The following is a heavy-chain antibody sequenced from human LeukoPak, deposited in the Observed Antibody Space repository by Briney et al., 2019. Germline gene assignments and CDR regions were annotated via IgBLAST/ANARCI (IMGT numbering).Heavy chain of an antibody. V-gene: IGHV3-7*04. Sequence: GGSLRPSCAASGFTFSSFWMNWVRQAPGKGLEWVANIKQDGSDKQYVDSVKVRFTISRDNAKNSLFLQMNSLRAEDTAVYYCARDSSTYYFDSRAFDIWGQGTPVTVSS. CDR3: ARDSSTYYFDSRAFDI. J-gene: IGHJ3*02. CDR2: IKQDGSDK. D-gene: IGHD3-22*01. CDR1: GFTFSSFW.